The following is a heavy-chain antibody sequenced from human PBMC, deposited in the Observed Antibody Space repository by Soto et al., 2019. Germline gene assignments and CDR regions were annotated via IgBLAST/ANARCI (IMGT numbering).Heavy chain of an antibody. V-gene: IGHV4-61*01. D-gene: IGHD3-3*01. CDR2: TSYSGNS. CDR1: SGSISSTYY. CDR3: ARDGVGPFDY. J-gene: IGHJ4*02. Sequence: PSETLSLTCAVSSGSISSTYYWSWIRQPPGKELEWIGLTSYSGNSNYNPSLKSRVAMAVDTSRNQFSLTLSSVTAADTAVYYCARDGVGPFDYWGQGTLVTVSS.